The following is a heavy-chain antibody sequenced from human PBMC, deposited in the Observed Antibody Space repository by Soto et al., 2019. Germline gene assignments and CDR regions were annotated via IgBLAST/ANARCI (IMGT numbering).Heavy chain of an antibody. J-gene: IGHJ6*02. CDR1: GFTFSSYW. Sequence: PGGSLRLSCAASGFTFSSYWMHWVRQAPGKGLVWVSSINSDGSSTTYADSVKGRFTISRDNAKNTLYLQMNSLRAEDTAVYYCARGGYCSNGVCYTSYYGLDVWGQGTKVTVSS. CDR2: INSDGSST. D-gene: IGHD2-8*01. V-gene: IGHV3-74*01. CDR3: ARGGYCSNGVCYTSYYGLDV.